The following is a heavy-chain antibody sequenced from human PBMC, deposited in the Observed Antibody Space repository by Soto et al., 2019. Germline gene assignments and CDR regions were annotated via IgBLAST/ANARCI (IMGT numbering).Heavy chain of an antibody. CDR3: AKGVRKLLVTSDFNY. V-gene: IGHV3-30*18. D-gene: IGHD6-19*01. J-gene: IGHJ4*02. CDR2: VSHDGRNT. Sequence: VQLVESGGGVVQPGRSLRLSCAASGFPFSDYAMHWVRQAPGKGLEWVAVVSHDGRNTHYADSVKGRLTISRDSSKNTVSLEITRPRAQYTAVYYCAKGVRKLLVTSDFNYWGQGALVTVSS. CDR1: GFPFSDYA.